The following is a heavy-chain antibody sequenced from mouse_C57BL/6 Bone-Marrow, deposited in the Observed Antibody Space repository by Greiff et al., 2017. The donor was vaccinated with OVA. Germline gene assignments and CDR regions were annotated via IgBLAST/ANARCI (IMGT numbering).Heavy chain of an antibody. J-gene: IGHJ1*03. Sequence: VQLQQSGAELVRPGASVKLSCTASGFNIKDYYMHWVKQRPEQGLEWIGRIDPEDGDTEYAPKFQGKATMTADTSSNTAYLQLGSLTSEDTAVYYCTTVLLRGYFDVWGTGTTVTVSS. CDR3: TTVLLRGYFDV. D-gene: IGHD1-1*01. CDR1: GFNIKDYY. V-gene: IGHV14-1*01. CDR2: IDPEDGDT.